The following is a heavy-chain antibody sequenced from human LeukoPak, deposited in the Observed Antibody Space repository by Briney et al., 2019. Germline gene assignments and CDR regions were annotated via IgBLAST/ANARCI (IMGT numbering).Heavy chain of an antibody. CDR1: GFTFSGSA. Sequence: GGSLRLSCAASGFTFSGSAMHWVRQAPGKGLEWVAVISYDGSNKYYADSVKGRFTISRDNSKNSLYLQMNSLRAEDTAVYYCASRGQQLAAYYFDYWGQGTLVTVSS. CDR2: ISYDGSNK. D-gene: IGHD6-13*01. J-gene: IGHJ4*02. CDR3: ASRGQQLAAYYFDY. V-gene: IGHV3-30*04.